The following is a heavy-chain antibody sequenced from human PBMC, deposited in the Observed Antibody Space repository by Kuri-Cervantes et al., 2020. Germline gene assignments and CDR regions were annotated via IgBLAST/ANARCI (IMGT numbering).Heavy chain of an antibody. V-gene: IGHV4-30-2*01. D-gene: IGHD3-9*01. CDR2: IYHSGST. Sequence: SCAASGFTFSRNAMSWVRQPPGKGLEWIGYIYHSGSTYYNPSLKSRVTISVDRSKNQFSLKLSSVTAADTAVYYCARAPSYYDILTGYYQPYYFDYWGQGTLVTVSS. J-gene: IGHJ4*02. CDR3: ARAPSYYDILTGYYQPYYFDY. CDR1: GFTFSRNA.